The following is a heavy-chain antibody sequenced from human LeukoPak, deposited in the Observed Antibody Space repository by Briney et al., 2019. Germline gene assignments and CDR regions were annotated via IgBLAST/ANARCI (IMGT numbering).Heavy chain of an antibody. CDR2: ISAYNGNT. CDR3: ASLGSSWYPVGAFDI. J-gene: IGHJ3*02. V-gene: IGHV1-18*01. Sequence: GASVKVSCKASGYTFTSYGISWVRQAPGQGLEWMGWISAYNGNTNYAQKLQGRVTMTTDTSTSTAYMELRSLRSDDTAVYYCASLGSSWYPVGAFDIWGQGTMVTVSS. CDR1: GYTFTSYG. D-gene: IGHD6-13*01.